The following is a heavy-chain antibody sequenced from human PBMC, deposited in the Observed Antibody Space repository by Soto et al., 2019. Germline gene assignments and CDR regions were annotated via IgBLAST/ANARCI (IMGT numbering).Heavy chain of an antibody. CDR1: GFTFSSYW. D-gene: IGHD6-19*01. J-gene: IGHJ5*02. CDR3: ARVYSSGWYNWFDP. Sequence: PGGSLRLSCAASGFTFSSYWMSWVRQAPGKGLEWVANIKQDGSEKYYVDSVKGRFTISRDNAKNSLYLQMNSLRAEDTAVYYCARVYSSGWYNWFDPWGQGTLVPSPQ. CDR2: IKQDGSEK. V-gene: IGHV3-7*03.